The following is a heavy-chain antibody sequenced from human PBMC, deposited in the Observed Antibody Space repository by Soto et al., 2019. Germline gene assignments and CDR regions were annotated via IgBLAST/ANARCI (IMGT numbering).Heavy chain of an antibody. CDR3: VRAGDSYGYRGSYYFDY. D-gene: IGHD3-16*01. Sequence: QVQLVQSGAEVKKPGASVKVSCKASGYTFTNYGISWVRQAPGQGLEWVGWIGAYNGNTDYAQKFQGRVTMTADTSTSTAYMELRSLRSDDTALYFCVRAGDSYGYRGSYYFDYWGQGTLVTVSS. V-gene: IGHV1-18*01. CDR1: GYTFTNYG. CDR2: IGAYNGNT. J-gene: IGHJ4*02.